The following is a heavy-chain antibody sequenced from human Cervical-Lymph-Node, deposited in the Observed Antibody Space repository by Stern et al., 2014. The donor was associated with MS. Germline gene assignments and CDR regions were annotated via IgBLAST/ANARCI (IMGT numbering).Heavy chain of an antibody. CDR1: GFSLSTSGVG. D-gene: IGHD4-17*01. V-gene: IGHV2-5*02. CDR3: AHRPRKHYGWFDP. Sequence: ESGPTLVKPTQTLTLTCTFSGFSLSTSGVGVGWIRQPPGKALEWLAILYWDDSKSDSPYLKSRLPITKGTANDQVVLTMTNMDPVDTATYYCAHRPRKHYGWFDPWCQGTLVTVSS. J-gene: IGHJ5*02. CDR2: LYWDDSK.